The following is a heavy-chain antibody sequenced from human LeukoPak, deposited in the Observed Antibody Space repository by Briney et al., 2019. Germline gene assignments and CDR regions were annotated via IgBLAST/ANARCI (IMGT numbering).Heavy chain of an antibody. J-gene: IGHJ4*02. Sequence: GGSLRLSCAPSGFTFDAYGMSWVRQAPGKGLEWVSGLNWNGGRTGYADSVKGRFTISRDNAKNSLYLQMNSLRAEDTALYYCARKGNSAGSLRQSFDYWGQGTLVAVSS. CDR1: GFTFDAYG. D-gene: IGHD2-15*01. V-gene: IGHV3-20*04. CDR3: ARKGNSAGSLRQSFDY. CDR2: LNWNGGRT.